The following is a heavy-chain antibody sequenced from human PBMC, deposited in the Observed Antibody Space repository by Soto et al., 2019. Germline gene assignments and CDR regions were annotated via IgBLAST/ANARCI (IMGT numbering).Heavy chain of an antibody. J-gene: IGHJ4*02. CDR2: ISSSGSTI. CDR3: ARDRDYYDSRGYCDY. D-gene: IGHD3-22*01. Sequence: LRLSCAASGFTFSSYEMNWVRQAPGKGLEWVSYISSSGSTIYYADSVKGRFTISRDNAKNSLYLQMNSLRAEDTAVYYCARDRDYYDSRGYCDYWGQGTLVTVSS. V-gene: IGHV3-48*03. CDR1: GFTFSSYE.